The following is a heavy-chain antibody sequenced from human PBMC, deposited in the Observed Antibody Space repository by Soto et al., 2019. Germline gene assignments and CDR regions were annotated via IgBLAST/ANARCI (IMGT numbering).Heavy chain of an antibody. J-gene: IGHJ4*02. CDR3: ARDDSHYDYMWGSYRSTIHY. CDR1: GFTFSSYS. D-gene: IGHD3-16*02. CDR2: ISSSSSYI. Sequence: AGGSLRLPCAASGFTFSSYSMNWGRQAPGKGLEWVSSISSSSSYIYYADSVKGRFTISRDNAKNSLYLQMNSLRAEDTAVYYCARDDSHYDYMWGSYRSTIHYWGKGTLVTLSS. V-gene: IGHV3-21*01.